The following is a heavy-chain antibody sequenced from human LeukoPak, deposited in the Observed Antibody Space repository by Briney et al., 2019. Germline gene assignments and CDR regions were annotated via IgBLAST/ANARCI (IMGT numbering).Heavy chain of an antibody. CDR2: INHSGST. D-gene: IGHD3-10*01. CDR3: AGLYGSGSRNFDY. V-gene: IGHV4-34*01. J-gene: IGHJ4*02. CDR1: GGSFSGYY. Sequence: PSETLSLTCAVYGGSFSGYYWSWIRQPPGKGLEWIGEINHSGSTNYNPSLKSRVTISVDTSKNQFSLKLSSVTAADTAVYYCAGLYGSGSRNFDYWGQGTLATVSS.